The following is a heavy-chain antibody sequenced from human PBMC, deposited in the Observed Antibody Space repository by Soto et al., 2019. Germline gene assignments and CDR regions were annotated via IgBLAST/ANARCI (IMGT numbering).Heavy chain of an antibody. CDR3: ARGMSVSYGRDAFDI. Sequence: GGSLRLSCAASGFTFSSNWMSWVRQAPGKGLEWVASIKHDGSVNYYEDSVKSRFTISRDNAKNSLYLQMNSLRAEDTAVYYCARGMSVSYGRDAFDIWGQGTMVTVSS. J-gene: IGHJ3*02. V-gene: IGHV3-7*03. CDR2: IKHDGSVN. D-gene: IGHD1-26*01. CDR1: GFTFSSNW.